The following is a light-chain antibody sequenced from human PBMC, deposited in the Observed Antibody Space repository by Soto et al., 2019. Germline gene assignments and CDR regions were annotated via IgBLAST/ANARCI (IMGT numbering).Light chain of an antibody. J-gene: IGLJ1*01. CDR3: ISYASINTYV. Sequence: QSVLTQPASVSGSPGQSITISCTGTSSDVGGYDYVSWYQQHPGKAPKLMIYDVTNRPSGVSNRFSGSKSGNTASLTISGLQAEDEADYYCISYASINTYVFGTVTKVTVL. CDR1: SSDVGGYDY. V-gene: IGLV2-14*01. CDR2: DVT.